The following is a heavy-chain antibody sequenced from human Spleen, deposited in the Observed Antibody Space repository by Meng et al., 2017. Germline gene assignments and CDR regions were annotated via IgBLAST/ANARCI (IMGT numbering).Heavy chain of an antibody. CDR3: ARGGYCSGGSCYPAGY. CDR1: GYTFTSYA. V-gene: IGHV7-4-1*02. D-gene: IGHD2-15*01. J-gene: IGHJ4*02. Sequence: QVRLVQSGSELKKPGASVKVSCKASGYTFTSYAMNWVRQAPGQGLEWMGWINTNTANPTYAQDFSGRFVFSLDTSVSTAYLQISSLKAEDTAVYYCARGGYCSGGSCYPAGYWGQGTLVTVSS. CDR2: INTNTANP.